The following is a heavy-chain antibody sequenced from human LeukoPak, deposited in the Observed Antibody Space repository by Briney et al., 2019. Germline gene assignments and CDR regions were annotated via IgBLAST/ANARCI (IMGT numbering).Heavy chain of an antibody. CDR1: GFTFNTFG. J-gene: IGHJ4*02. CDR3: AKQIDGSGTFLYPEYFDY. CDR2: IRHDGSDQ. Sequence: GGSLRLSCAASGFTFNTFGMHWVRQTPGKGLEWVAFIRHDGSDQYYADSVKGRFALSRDNSQSTLYLQMNSLTTGDTAIYYRAKQIDGSGTFLYPEYFDYWGQGTLVTVSS. D-gene: IGHD3-10*01. V-gene: IGHV3-30*02.